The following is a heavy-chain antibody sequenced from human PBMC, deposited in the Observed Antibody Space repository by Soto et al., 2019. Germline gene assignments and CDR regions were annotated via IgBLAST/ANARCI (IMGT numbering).Heavy chain of an antibody. V-gene: IGHV1-18*01. CDR1: GYTFTSYG. D-gene: IGHD6-19*01. CDR2: ISAYNGNT. J-gene: IGHJ5*02. CDR3: ARVIQWLVLGWFDP. Sequence: ASVKVSCKASGYTFTSYGISWVRQAPGQGLEWMGWISAYNGNTNYAQKLQGRVTMTTDTSTSTAYMELRSLRSDDTAVYYCARVIQWLVLGWFDPWGQGTLVTVSS.